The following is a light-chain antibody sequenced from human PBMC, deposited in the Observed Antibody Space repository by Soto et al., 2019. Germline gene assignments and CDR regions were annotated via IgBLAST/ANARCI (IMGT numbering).Light chain of an antibody. CDR3: QSADSSGTWV. V-gene: IGLV3-25*02. CDR2: KDS. Sequence: SYELTHPPSVSVSPGQTARITCSGAALPKQYAYWYQQKPGQAPVLVIYKDSERPSGIPERFSGSSSGTTVTLTISGVQAEDEADYYCQSADSSGTWVFGGGTQLTVL. CDR1: ALPKQY. J-gene: IGLJ3*02.